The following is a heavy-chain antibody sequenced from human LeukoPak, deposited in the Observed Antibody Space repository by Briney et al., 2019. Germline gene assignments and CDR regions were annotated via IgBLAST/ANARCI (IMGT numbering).Heavy chain of an antibody. CDR3: ARDPYCSSTSCYTTRWY. Sequence: GGSLRLSCAASGFTFSSYWMSWVRQAPGKGLEWVANIKRDGSEKYYVDSVKGRFTISRDNAKNSLYLQMNSLRAEDTAVYYCARDPYCSSTSCYTTRWYWGQGTLVTVSS. V-gene: IGHV3-7*01. CDR1: GFTFSSYW. J-gene: IGHJ4*02. CDR2: IKRDGSEK. D-gene: IGHD2-2*02.